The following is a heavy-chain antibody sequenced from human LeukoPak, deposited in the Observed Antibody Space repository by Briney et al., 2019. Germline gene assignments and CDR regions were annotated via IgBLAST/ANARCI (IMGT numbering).Heavy chain of an antibody. CDR2: ISGSGGST. V-gene: IGHV3-23*01. CDR3: AKDSVYFWSGYTLTLDY. CDR1: GFTFSSYA. D-gene: IGHD3-3*01. J-gene: IGHJ4*02. Sequence: GGSLRLSCAASGFTFSSYAMSWVRQAPGKGLEWVSAISGSGGSTYYADSVKGRFTISRDNSKNTLYLQMNSLRAEDTAVYYCAKDSVYFWSGYTLTLDYWGQGTLATVSS.